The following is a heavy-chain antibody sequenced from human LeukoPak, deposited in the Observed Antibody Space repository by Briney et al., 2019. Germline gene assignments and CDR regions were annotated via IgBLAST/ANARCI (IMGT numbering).Heavy chain of an antibody. J-gene: IGHJ4*02. CDR1: GGTFSSYA. D-gene: IGHD3-22*01. V-gene: IGHV1-69*04. CDR2: IIPILGIA. Sequence: SVKVSCKASGGTFSSYAISWVRPAPGQGLEWMGRIIPILGIANYAQKFQGRVTITADKSTSTAYMELSSLRSEDTAVYYCARDQIPTYYYDSSGYGFDYWGQGTLVTVSS. CDR3: ARDQIPTYYYDSSGYGFDY.